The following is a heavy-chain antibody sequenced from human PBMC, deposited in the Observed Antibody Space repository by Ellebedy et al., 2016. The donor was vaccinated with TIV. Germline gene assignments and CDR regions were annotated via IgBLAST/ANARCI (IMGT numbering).Heavy chain of an antibody. V-gene: IGHV1-3*01. J-gene: IGHJ6*02. CDR1: GYTFISYT. CDR3: ARDACRTFSGGRCYSHYYGMDV. Sequence: AASVKVSCKASGYTFISYTMHWVRQAPGQRLEWMGWINAGNGNTKYSQKFQGRVTITMDTSASTAYMELSSLRSEDTAVYYCARDACRTFSGGRCYSHYYGMDVWGQGTTVTVSS. CDR2: INAGNGNT. D-gene: IGHD2-15*01.